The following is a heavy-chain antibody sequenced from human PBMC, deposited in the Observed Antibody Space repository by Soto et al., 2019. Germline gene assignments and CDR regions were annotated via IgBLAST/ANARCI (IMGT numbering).Heavy chain of an antibody. CDR3: ARAPRGSQAWFDP. CDR1: GFTFSSYV. Sequence: GGSLRLSCAASGFTFSSYVMSWFRRAPGKGLEWVSAISGSGGNTYYADSVKGRFTISRDNSKNTLFLQMNSLRAEDTALYFCARAPRGSQAWFDPWGQGTLVTVSS. J-gene: IGHJ5*02. CDR2: ISGSGGNT. V-gene: IGHV3-23*01. D-gene: IGHD3-10*01.